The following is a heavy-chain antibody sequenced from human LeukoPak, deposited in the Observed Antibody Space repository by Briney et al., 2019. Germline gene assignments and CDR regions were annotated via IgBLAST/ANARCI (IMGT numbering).Heavy chain of an antibody. Sequence: PGGSLRLSCAASGFTFSSYWMSWVRQAPGKGLEWVANIKQDGSEKYNVDSVKGRFTISRDNAKNSLYLQMNSLRAEDTAVYYCARSLGRLQSPVFDYWGQGTLVTVSS. D-gene: IGHD5-24*01. CDR3: ARSLGRLQSPVFDY. CDR1: GFTFSSYW. V-gene: IGHV3-7*01. CDR2: IKQDGSEK. J-gene: IGHJ4*02.